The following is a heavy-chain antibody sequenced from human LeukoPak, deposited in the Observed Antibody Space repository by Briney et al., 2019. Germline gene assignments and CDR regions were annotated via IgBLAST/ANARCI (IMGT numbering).Heavy chain of an antibody. CDR1: GFTFSSYA. V-gene: IGHV3-23*01. D-gene: IGHD3-10*01. Sequence: GESLRLSCAASGFTFSSYAMNWVRQAPGKGLEWVSAISGSGTTTYYADSVKGRFTISRDNSKNTLYLQMNSLRAEDTAVYYCAKGRSGSYSALDYWGQGTLVTDSS. J-gene: IGHJ4*02. CDR3: AKGRSGSYSALDY. CDR2: ISGSGTTT.